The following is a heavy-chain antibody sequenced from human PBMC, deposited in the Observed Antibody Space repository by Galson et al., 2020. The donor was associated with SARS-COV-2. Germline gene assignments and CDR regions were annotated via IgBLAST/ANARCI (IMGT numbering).Heavy chain of an antibody. D-gene: IGHD1-26*01. V-gene: IGHV3-30*03. CDR3: ARAYSGSYYYGMDV. CDR1: GFTFSSYG. Sequence: GESLKISCAASGFTFSSYGMHWVRQAPGKGLEWVVVISYDGSNKYYADSVKGRFTISRDNSKNTLYLQMNSLRAEDTAVYYCARAYSGSYYYGMDVWGQGTTVTVSS. CDR2: ISYDGSNK. J-gene: IGHJ6*02.